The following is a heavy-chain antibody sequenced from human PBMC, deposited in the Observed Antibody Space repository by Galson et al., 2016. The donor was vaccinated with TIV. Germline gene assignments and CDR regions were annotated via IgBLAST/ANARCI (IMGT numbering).Heavy chain of an antibody. V-gene: IGHV4-39*01. D-gene: IGHD3-10*01. CDR2: IYYTRST. CDR3: TRPGSYVSYGMDV. J-gene: IGHJ6*02. Sequence: SETLSLTCTVSGGSISTSSHYWAWIRQPPGKGLELIGTIYYTRSTYYNPSLKSRVTISVDTSNNQFSLKLRSVTAADTAVYYCTRPGSYVSYGMDVWGQGTSVIVSS. CDR1: GGSISTSSHY.